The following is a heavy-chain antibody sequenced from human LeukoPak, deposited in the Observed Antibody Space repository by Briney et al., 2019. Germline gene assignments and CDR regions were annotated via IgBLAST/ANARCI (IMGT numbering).Heavy chain of an antibody. CDR3: ARDYYDSSGYYWGAFDI. V-gene: IGHV3-53*01. CDR1: GFSTNY. Sequence: GGSLRLSCAVSGFSTNYMSWVRQAPGKGLEWVSVIYSGDSTHYADSVKGRFTISRDISKNTLYLQMNSLRAEDTAVYYCARDYYDSSGYYWGAFDIWGQGTMVTVSS. CDR2: IYSGDST. J-gene: IGHJ3*02. D-gene: IGHD3-22*01.